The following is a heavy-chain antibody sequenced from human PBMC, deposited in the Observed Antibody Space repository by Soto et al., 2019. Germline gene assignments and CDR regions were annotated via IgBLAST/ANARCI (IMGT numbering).Heavy chain of an antibody. CDR2: INPMGGST. D-gene: IGHD4-17*01. CDR1: GYTSTTSY. Sequence: QVQLLQSGAEVKKPGAAVKVSCEASGYTSTTSYIHWVRQAPGQGLEWMGIINPMGGSTSYAQKFQGRVTMTTDTSTSTVYLEISSLRSEDTAVYYCAREAFGDSVPGYWGQGTLVTVSS. J-gene: IGHJ4*02. CDR3: AREAFGDSVPGY. V-gene: IGHV1-46*01.